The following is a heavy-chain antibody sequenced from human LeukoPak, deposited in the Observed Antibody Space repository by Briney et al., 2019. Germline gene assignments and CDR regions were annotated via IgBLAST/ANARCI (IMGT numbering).Heavy chain of an antibody. Sequence: ASVKVSCKVSRYTLTELFMHWVRQAPGKGLEWMGGFDPEDGETIYAQKFQGRVTMTEDTSTDTAYMELSSLRSEDTAVYYCATPRICGGDCPHHDAFDIWGQGTMVTVSS. D-gene: IGHD2-21*02. CDR3: ATPRICGGDCPHHDAFDI. J-gene: IGHJ3*02. CDR1: RYTLTELF. V-gene: IGHV1-24*01. CDR2: FDPEDGET.